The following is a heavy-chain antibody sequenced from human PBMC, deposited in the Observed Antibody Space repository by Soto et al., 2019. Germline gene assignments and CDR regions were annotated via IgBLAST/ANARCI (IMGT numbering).Heavy chain of an antibody. Sequence: QVTLKESGPVLVKPTETLTLTCTVSGFSLSNARMGVGWIRQPPGKALEWLAHIFSNDEKSYSTSLKSRLTISKDTSKSQVVLTMTNMDPVDTATYYCARIRVKPYSSSWYGDYWGQGTLVTVSS. V-gene: IGHV2-26*01. J-gene: IGHJ4*02. D-gene: IGHD6-13*01. CDR1: GFSLSNARMG. CDR2: IFSNDEK. CDR3: ARIRVKPYSSSWYGDY.